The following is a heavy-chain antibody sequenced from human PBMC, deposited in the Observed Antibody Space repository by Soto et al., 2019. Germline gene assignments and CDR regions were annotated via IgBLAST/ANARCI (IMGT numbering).Heavy chain of an antibody. CDR2: ISYDGSNK. J-gene: IGHJ4*02. Sequence: LRLSCAASGFTFSSSGMHWVRQAPGKGLEWVAVISYDGSNKFYADSVKGRFTVSRDNFRNTLYLQMDSLRAEDTAVYYCAKEFHSWNYFDYWGQGTLVTVSS. D-gene: IGHD1-20*01. CDR1: GFTFSSSG. V-gene: IGHV3-30*18. CDR3: AKEFHSWNYFDY.